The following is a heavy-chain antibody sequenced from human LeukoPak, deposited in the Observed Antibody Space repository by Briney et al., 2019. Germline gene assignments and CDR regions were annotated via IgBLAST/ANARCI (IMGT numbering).Heavy chain of an antibody. CDR3: ARPSGYYRYFDY. Sequence: SETLSLTCTVSGGSISSSSYYWGWIRQPPGKGPEWIGSIYYSGSTYYNPSLKSRVTISVDTSKNQFSLKLSSVTAADTAVYYCARPSGYYRYFDYWGQGTLVTVSS. CDR1: GGSISSSSYY. V-gene: IGHV4-39*01. CDR2: IYYSGST. J-gene: IGHJ4*02. D-gene: IGHD3-22*01.